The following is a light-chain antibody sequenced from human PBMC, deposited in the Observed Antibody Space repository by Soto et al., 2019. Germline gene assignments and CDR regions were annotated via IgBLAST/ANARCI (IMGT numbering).Light chain of an antibody. CDR1: SSDVGGYNY. Sequence: QSALTQPRSVSGSPGQSVTISCTGTSSDVGGYNYVSWYQQHPGKAPKLMIYDVSKRPSGVPDRSAGSKSGNTASLTISGLQAEDEADYYCGSYAGGYYLVFGGGTKLTVL. CDR3: GSYAGGYYLV. V-gene: IGLV2-11*01. CDR2: DVS. J-gene: IGLJ2*01.